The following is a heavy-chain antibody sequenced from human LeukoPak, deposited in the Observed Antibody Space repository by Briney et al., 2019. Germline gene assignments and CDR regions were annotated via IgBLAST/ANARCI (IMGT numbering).Heavy chain of an antibody. V-gene: IGHV3-7*01. D-gene: IGHD4-17*01. J-gene: IGHJ4*02. Sequence: PGGSLRLSCAASGFTFITYWMSWVRQAPGKGLDGVANMNQDGSEKYYVDSVKGRFTISRDYGKNSLYLQMNSLTAEDTALYYCARGEPYGDCLDYWGQGTLVTVSS. CDR1: GFTFITYW. CDR3: ARGEPYGDCLDY. CDR2: MNQDGSEK.